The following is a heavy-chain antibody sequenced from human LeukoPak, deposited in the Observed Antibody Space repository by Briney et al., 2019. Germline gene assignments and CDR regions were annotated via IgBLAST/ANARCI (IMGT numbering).Heavy chain of an antibody. Sequence: GGSLRLSCTASGFTFSSSAMTWVRQAPGKGLDWVSAISDSGGDSIYTDSVKDRFTISRDNSKNTLYLQMNSLRAEDTAVYYCAKPDDYSNYFDYWGQGTLVTVSS. CDR1: GFTFSSSA. CDR3: AKPDDYSNYFDY. D-gene: IGHD4-11*01. CDR2: ISDSGGDS. V-gene: IGHV3-23*01. J-gene: IGHJ4*02.